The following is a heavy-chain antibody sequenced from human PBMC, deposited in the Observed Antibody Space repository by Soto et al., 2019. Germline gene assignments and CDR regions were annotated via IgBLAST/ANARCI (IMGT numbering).Heavy chain of an antibody. D-gene: IGHD1-26*01. CDR3: AREDRGSYYFDY. CDR2: IWYDGSNK. CDR1: GFTFSSYG. Sequence: PGGSLRLSCAASGFTFSSYGMHWVRQAPGKGLEWVAVIWYDGSNKYYADSVKGRFTISRDNSKNTLYLQMNSLRAEDTAVYYCAREDRGSYYFDYWGQGTLVTVSS. V-gene: IGHV3-33*01. J-gene: IGHJ4*02.